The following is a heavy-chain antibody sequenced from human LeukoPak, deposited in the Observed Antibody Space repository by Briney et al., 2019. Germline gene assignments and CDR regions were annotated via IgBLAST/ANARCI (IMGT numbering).Heavy chain of an antibody. CDR2: ISSSSSYI. Sequence: PGGSLRLSCVASGFPFSSYWMTWVRQAPGKGLEWVSSISSSSSYIYYADSVKGRFTISRDNAKNSLYLQMNSLRAEDTAVYYCARDRVITMIVVVSLGTYGMDVWGQGTTVTVSS. CDR1: GFPFSSYW. CDR3: ARDRVITMIVVVSLGTYGMDV. J-gene: IGHJ6*02. V-gene: IGHV3-21*01. D-gene: IGHD3-22*01.